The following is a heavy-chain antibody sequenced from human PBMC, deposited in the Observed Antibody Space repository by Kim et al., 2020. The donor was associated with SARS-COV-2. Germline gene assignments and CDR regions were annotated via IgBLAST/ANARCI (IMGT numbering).Heavy chain of an antibody. D-gene: IGHD5-12*01. CDR2: ISYDGSDR. CDR1: GFTFYSYG. CDR3: AKDSGYNLYYFDY. J-gene: IGHJ4*02. Sequence: GGSLRLSCVASGFTFYSYGIHWVRQAPGKGLEWVALISYDGSDRSYAASVKGRFTISRDDSKNTLYLQMNSLRPEDTAVYYCAKDSGYNLYYFDYWGRGT. V-gene: IGHV3-30*18.